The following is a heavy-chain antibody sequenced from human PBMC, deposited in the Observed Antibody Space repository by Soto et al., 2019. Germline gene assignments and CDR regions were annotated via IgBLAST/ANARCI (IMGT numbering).Heavy chain of an antibody. V-gene: IGHV4-31*03. J-gene: IGHJ2*01. Sequence: QVQLQESGPGLVKPSQTLSLTCTVSGGSISSGGYYWSWIRQHPGKGLEWIGYIYYSGSTYYNPSRKSRVTISVVTSKNQCSLKLSSVTAADTAVYYCARAIDGYNSWYFDLWGRGTLVTVSS. CDR2: IYYSGST. CDR3: ARAIDGYNSWYFDL. CDR1: GGSISSGGYY. D-gene: IGHD5-12*01.